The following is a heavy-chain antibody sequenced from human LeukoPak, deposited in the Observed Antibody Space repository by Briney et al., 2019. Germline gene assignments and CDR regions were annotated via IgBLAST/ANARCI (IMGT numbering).Heavy chain of an antibody. D-gene: IGHD6-19*01. J-gene: IGHJ4*02. CDR3: ARAVKYRSGPLTDLLPYYFDY. CDR1: GYTFTNYA. Sequence: ASVKVSCRASGYTFTNYAMHWVRQAPGQRLEWMGWINTGNGNTKYSQEFQGRVTITRDTSANTAYMELSSLRSEDMAVYYCARAVKYRSGPLTDLLPYYFDYWGQVALVTVSS. V-gene: IGHV1-3*03. CDR2: INTGNGNT.